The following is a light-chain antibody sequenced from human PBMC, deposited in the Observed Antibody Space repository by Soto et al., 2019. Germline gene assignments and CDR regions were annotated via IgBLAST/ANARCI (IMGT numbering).Light chain of an antibody. CDR2: DAS. V-gene: IGKV3-11*01. CDR1: QSISSY. CDR3: QQRSNWPLT. Sequence: EIVLTQSPGTLSLSPGERATLSCRASQSISSYLAWYQHKPGQAPRLLIYDASNRATGIPARFSGSGSGTDFTLTISSLEPEDFAVYYCQQRSNWPLTFGGGTK. J-gene: IGKJ4*01.